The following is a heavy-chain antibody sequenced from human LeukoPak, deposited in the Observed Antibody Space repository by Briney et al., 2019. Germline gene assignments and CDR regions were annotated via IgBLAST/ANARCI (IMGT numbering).Heavy chain of an antibody. J-gene: IGHJ3*02. CDR1: GGSISSYY. CDR2: IYYPGNT. CDR3: ARSASSSSRSAFDI. Sequence: PSETLSLTCTVSGGSISSYYWSWIRQPPGKGLEWIGYIYYPGNTNYNPSLKSRITISVDTSKHQFYLKLSSVTAADTAFYYCARSASSSSRSAFDIWGQGTMVTVSS. V-gene: IGHV4-59*01. D-gene: IGHD6-6*01.